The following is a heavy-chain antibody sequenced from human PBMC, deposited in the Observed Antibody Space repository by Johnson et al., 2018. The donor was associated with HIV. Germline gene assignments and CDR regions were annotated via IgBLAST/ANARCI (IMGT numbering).Heavy chain of an antibody. V-gene: IGHV3-23*04. Sequence: VQLVESGGGVVQPGGSLRLSCAASGFTFSSYAMSWVRQDPGKGLEWVSAISGSGGSTYYADSVKGRFTISRDNSKNTLYLQMNSLRAEDTAVYYCAKALSPMVRGNIWGQGTMVTVSS. J-gene: IGHJ3*02. CDR2: ISGSGGST. CDR3: AKALSPMVRGNI. D-gene: IGHD3-10*01. CDR1: GFTFSSYA.